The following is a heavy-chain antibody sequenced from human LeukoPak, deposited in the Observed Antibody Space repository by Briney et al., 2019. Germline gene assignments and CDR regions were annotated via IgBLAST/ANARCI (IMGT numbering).Heavy chain of an antibody. CDR1: GFTLSSYW. D-gene: IGHD4-17*01. CDR2: IKEDGGEK. V-gene: IGHV3-7*01. Sequence: GGSLRLSCAASGFTLSSYWMSWVRQAPGKGLEWVANIKEDGGEKYYVDSVNGRFTISRDNARNSLYLQMNSLRVEDTAVYYCARARFETTVTALIRKKNYYYYYMDVWGKGTTVTVSS. J-gene: IGHJ6*03. CDR3: ARARFETTVTALIRKKNYYYYYMDV.